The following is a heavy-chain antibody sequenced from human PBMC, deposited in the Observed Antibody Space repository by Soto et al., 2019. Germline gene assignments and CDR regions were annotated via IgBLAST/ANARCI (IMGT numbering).Heavy chain of an antibody. CDR3: ARQGYYGSGSYFKNWFDP. D-gene: IGHD3-10*01. V-gene: IGHV5-51*01. CDR2: IYPGDSDI. CDR1: GYSFTSYW. Sequence: GESLKISCKGSGYSFTSYWIGWVRQMPGKGLEWMGIIYPGDSDIRYSPSFQGQVTISADKSISTAYLQWSSLKASDTAMYYCARQGYYGSGSYFKNWFDPWGQGTLVTVSS. J-gene: IGHJ5*02.